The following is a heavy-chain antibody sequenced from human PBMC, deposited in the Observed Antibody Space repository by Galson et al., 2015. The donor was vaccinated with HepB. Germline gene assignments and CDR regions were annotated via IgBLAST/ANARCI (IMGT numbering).Heavy chain of an antibody. V-gene: IGHV3-15*01. CDR1: GLTFTDAW. CDR3: ATPKSWERRWHFKL. CDR2: IKSRGSGGTT. D-gene: IGHD1-1*01. J-gene: IGHJ2*01. Sequence: SLRLSCAASGLTFTDAWMNWVRQAPGKGLEWVGRIKSRGSGGTTDYGAPVKGRFTISRDDAQNTLYLEINSLKTDDTAVYYCATPKSWERRWHFKLWGRGTLVTVSS.